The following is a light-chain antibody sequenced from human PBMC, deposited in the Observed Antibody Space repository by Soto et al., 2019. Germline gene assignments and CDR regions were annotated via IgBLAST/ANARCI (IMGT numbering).Light chain of an antibody. CDR3: QQYNNWPPLT. CDR1: KSVSNN. V-gene: IGKV3-15*01. CDR2: GAS. Sequence: EIVMTQSPATLSVSPGERAILSCRASKSVSNNLAWYRQKPGQAPRLLIYGASTRATGIPARFSGSGSGTEFTLSISSLMSEDFAIYYCQQYNNWPPLTFGGGTKVEIK. J-gene: IGKJ4*01.